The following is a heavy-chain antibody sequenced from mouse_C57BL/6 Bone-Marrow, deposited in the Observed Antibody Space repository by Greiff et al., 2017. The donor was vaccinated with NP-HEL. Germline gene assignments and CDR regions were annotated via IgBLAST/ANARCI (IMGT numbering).Heavy chain of an antibody. V-gene: IGHV6-6*01. CDR1: GFTFSDAW. J-gene: IGHJ2*01. CDR3: TRLGRGY. Sequence: EVQVEESGGGLVQPGGSMKLSCAASGFTFSDAWMDWVRQSPEKGLEWVAEISNKANNHATYYAESVKGRFTISREYSKSSVYLQMTGLKAEATVIYYCTRLGRGYWGQGTTLTVSS. D-gene: IGHD4-1*01. CDR2: ISNKANNHAT.